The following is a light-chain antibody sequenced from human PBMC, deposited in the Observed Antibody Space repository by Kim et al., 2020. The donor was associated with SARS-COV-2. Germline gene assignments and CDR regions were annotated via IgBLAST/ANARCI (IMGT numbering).Light chain of an antibody. CDR2: VEGSGSY. J-gene: IGLJ3*02. CDR3: ETGDSNIQV. CDR1: SGHSNYF. Sequence: QPVLTQSSSASASLGSSVKLTCTLSSGHSNYFIAWHQQQPGKAPRFLMKVEGSGSYNKGGGVPDRFSGSRSGADRYLIISNLHSEDEADYYCETGDSNIQVFGGGTQLTVL. V-gene: IGLV4-60*03.